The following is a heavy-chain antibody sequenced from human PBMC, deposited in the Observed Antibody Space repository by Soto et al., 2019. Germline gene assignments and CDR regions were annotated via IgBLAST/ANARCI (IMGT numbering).Heavy chain of an antibody. J-gene: IGHJ4*02. CDR2: VDSGGIT. CDR1: GFTVSTNY. D-gene: IGHD3-3*01. Sequence: EVQLVESGGGLIQPGGSLRLSCAASGFTVSTNYMSWVRQAPGKGLEWVSVVDSGGITYYADSVKGRFTISRDNSKNTLYLQMNSLRAEDTAVYYCARERVWSRDFGGEFDYWGQGTLVTVSS. CDR3: ARERVWSRDFGGEFDY. V-gene: IGHV3-53*01.